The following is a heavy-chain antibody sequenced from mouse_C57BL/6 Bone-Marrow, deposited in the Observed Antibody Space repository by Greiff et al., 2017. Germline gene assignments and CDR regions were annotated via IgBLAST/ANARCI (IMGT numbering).Heavy chain of an antibody. CDR1: GFTFSDYG. V-gene: IGHV5-17*01. CDR2: ISSGSSTI. J-gene: IGHJ3*01. Sequence: EVKLMESGGGLVKPGGSLKLSCAASGFTFSDYGMHWVRQAPEKGLEWVAYISSGSSTIYYADTVKGRFTISRDNAKNTLFLQMTSLRSEDTAMYYCARGDSAWFAYWGKGTLVTVSA. CDR3: ARGDSAWFAY.